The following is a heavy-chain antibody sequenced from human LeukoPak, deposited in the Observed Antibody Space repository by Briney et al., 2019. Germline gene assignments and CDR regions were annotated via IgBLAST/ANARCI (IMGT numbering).Heavy chain of an antibody. D-gene: IGHD2-15*01. CDR2: ISSSSSYI. Sequence: GGSLRLSCAASGFTFSSYSMNWVRQAPGKGLEWVSSISSSSSYIYYADSVKGRFTISRDNAKNSLYLHMNSLRAEDAALYYCARSVAASRDYWGQGTLVTVSS. CDR3: ARSVAASRDY. V-gene: IGHV3-21*04. CDR1: GFTFSSYS. J-gene: IGHJ4*02.